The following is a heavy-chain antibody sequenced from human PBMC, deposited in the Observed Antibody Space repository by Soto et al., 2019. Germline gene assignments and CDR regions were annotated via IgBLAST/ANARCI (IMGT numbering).Heavy chain of an antibody. J-gene: IGHJ6*02. CDR2: FDPEDGET. Sequence: ASVKVSCKVSGYTLTELSMHWVRQAPGKGLEWMGGFDPEDGETIYAQKVQGRVTMTEDTSTDTAYMELSSLRSEDAAVYYCATKAGYYGMDVWGQGTTVTVSS. V-gene: IGHV1-24*01. D-gene: IGHD6-13*01. CDR1: GYTLTELS. CDR3: ATKAGYYGMDV.